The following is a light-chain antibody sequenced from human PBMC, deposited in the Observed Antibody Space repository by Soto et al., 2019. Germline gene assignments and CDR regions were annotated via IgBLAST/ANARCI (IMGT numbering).Light chain of an antibody. CDR3: QQYGSSPPYT. J-gene: IGKJ2*01. CDR2: GSS. CDR1: QSVTGSY. V-gene: IGKV3-20*01. Sequence: ELVLTQSPGTLSLSPGERATLSCRASQSVTGSYLAWYQQKSGQSPRLLIYGSSDRATGIPDRFSGSGSGTDFTLTISRVEPEDFAVYYCQQYGSSPPYTFGQGTKLEIK.